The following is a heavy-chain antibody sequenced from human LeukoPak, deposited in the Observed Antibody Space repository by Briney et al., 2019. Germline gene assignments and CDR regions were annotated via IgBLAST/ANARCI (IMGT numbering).Heavy chain of an antibody. Sequence: SETLSLTCTVSNGSASLYYWSWIRQPAGKALEWIGRIYVSGTTNYNPSLESRVTMSIDTSKNQFSLKLSSVTAADTAVYYCARETNWTFDYWGQGTLVTVSS. D-gene: IGHD1-20*01. J-gene: IGHJ4*02. V-gene: IGHV4-4*07. CDR1: NGSASLYY. CDR3: ARETNWTFDY. CDR2: IYVSGTT.